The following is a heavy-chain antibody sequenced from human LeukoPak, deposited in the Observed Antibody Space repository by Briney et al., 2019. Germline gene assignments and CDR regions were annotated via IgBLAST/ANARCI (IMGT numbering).Heavy chain of an antibody. J-gene: IGHJ4*02. CDR2: IWYDGSNK. CDR3: AKDDPYSSSH. V-gene: IGHV3-33*06. D-gene: IGHD6-6*01. CDR1: GFTFSSYG. Sequence: GRSLRLSCAASGFTFSSYGMHWVRQAPGKGLEWVAVIWYDGSNKYYADSVKGRFTISRDNSKNTLYLQMNSLRAEDTAVYYCAKDDPYSSSHWGQGTLVTVSS.